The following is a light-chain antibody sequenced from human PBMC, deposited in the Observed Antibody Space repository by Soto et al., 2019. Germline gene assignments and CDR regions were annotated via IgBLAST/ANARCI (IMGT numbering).Light chain of an antibody. Sequence: EIVMTQSPATLSVSPGEGATLSCTASESINNNLAWYQQKPGQAPRLLIYAATTRATGFPARFSGSGSGTEFTLTISSLQSEDFALYYCQQHHKWPLTFGGGTKVDIK. V-gene: IGKV3-15*01. CDR2: AAT. CDR3: QQHHKWPLT. CDR1: ESINNN. J-gene: IGKJ4*01.